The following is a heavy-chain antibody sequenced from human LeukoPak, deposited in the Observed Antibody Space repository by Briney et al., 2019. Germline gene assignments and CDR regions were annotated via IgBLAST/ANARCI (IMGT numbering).Heavy chain of an antibody. CDR1: GFSFNNYG. CDR2: ISSSGSTI. J-gene: IGHJ4*02. D-gene: IGHD3-10*01. Sequence: GGSLRLSCAASGFSFNNYGIHWVRQAPGKGLEWVSYISSSGSTIYYADSVKGRFTISRDNAKNSLYLQMNSLRAEDTAVYYCTRRGVMVRGVITNDYWGQGTLVTVSS. V-gene: IGHV3-48*04. CDR3: TRRGVMVRGVITNDY.